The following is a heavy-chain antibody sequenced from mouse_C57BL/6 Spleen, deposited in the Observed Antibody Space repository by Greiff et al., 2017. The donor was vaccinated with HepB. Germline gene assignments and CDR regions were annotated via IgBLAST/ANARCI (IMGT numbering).Heavy chain of an antibody. CDR2: IYPGSGST. J-gene: IGHJ4*01. D-gene: IGHD2-3*01. V-gene: IGHV1-55*01. CDR1: GYTFTSYW. CDR3: ARWGLLRYYAMDY. Sequence: VQLQQSGAELVKPGASVKMSCKASGYTFTSYWITWVKQRPGQGLEWIGDIYPGSGSTNYNEKFKSKATLTVDTSSSTAYMKLSSLTSEDAAVYYYARWGLLRYYAMDYWGQGTSVTVSS.